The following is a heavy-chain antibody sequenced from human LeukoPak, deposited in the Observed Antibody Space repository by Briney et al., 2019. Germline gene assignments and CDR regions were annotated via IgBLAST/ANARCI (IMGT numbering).Heavy chain of an antibody. V-gene: IGHV3-21*01. Sequence: GGSLRLSCAASGFTFSSYSMNWVRQAPGEGLEWVSSISSSSYIYYADSVKGRFTISRDNAKNSLYLQMNSLRAEDTAVYYCARTVGGYYDSSGYYFDAFDIWGQGTMVTVSS. CDR2: ISSSSYI. D-gene: IGHD3-22*01. J-gene: IGHJ3*02. CDR1: GFTFSSYS. CDR3: ARTVGGYYDSSGYYFDAFDI.